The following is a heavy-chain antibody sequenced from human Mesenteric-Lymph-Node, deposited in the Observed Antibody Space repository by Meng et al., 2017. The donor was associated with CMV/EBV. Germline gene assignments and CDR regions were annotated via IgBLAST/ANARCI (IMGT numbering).Heavy chain of an antibody. V-gene: IGHV1-18*04. Sequence: ASVKVSCKASGYTFTGYYMHWVRQAPGQGLEWVGWISAFNDNTIYAQRFQGRVTMTTDTSTSTAYMELRSLRSDDTAVYYCARSLEITIYNWLDPWGQGTLVTVSS. D-gene: IGHD3-3*01. CDR3: ARSLEITIYNWLDP. CDR2: ISAFNDNT. CDR1: GYTFTGYY. J-gene: IGHJ5*02.